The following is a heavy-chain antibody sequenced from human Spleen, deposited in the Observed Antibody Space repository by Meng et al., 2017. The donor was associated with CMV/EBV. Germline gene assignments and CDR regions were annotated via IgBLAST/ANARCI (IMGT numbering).Heavy chain of an antibody. D-gene: IGHD6-6*01. CDR2: INHSGST. CDR3: ARGRGSSRPWGY. J-gene: IGHJ4*02. V-gene: IGHV4-34*01. Sequence: TCAVYGGSFSGYYWSWIRQPPGKGLEWIGEINHSGSTNYNPSLKSRVTISVDTSKNQFSLKLSSVTAADTAVYYCARGRGSSRPWGYWGQGTLVTVSS. CDR1: GGSFSGYY.